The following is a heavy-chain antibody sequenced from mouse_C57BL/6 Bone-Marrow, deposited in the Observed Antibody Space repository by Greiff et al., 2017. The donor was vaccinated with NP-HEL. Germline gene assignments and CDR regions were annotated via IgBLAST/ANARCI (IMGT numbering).Heavy chain of an antibody. D-gene: IGHD1-2*01. V-gene: IGHV5-9*01. CDR1: GFTFSSYT. Sequence: DVMLVESGGGLVKPGGSLKLSCAASGFTFSSYTMSWVRQTPEKRLEWVATISGGGGNTYYPDRVKGRFTISRDNAKNTLYLQMSSLRSEDTALYYCAGYVGYWGQGTTLTVSS. CDR3: AGYVGY. CDR2: ISGGGGNT. J-gene: IGHJ2*01.